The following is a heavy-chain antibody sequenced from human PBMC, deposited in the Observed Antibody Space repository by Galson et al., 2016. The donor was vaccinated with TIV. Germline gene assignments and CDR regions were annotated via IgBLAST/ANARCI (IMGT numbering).Heavy chain of an antibody. CDR1: GFTFVDYA. Sequence: SLRLSCAASGFTFVDYALHWVRQAPGKGLEWVAVISYDGTNKFYADSVKGRFTMSRDNSKNTLYLQMNRLRVEDTADYYCARDGLGVIGIQMWGHVFGVWGRGTMVTVSS. D-gene: IGHD2/OR15-2a*01. V-gene: IGHV3-30*04. J-gene: IGHJ3*01. CDR2: ISYDGTNK. CDR3: ARDGLGVIGIQMWGHVFGV.